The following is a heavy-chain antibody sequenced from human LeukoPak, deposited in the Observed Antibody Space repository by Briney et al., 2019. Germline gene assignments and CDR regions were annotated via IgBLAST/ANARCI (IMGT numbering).Heavy chain of an antibody. V-gene: IGHV3-48*03. CDR2: ISSSGSII. CDR3: ARDPIDF. J-gene: IGHJ4*02. CDR1: EFTFSSYG. Sequence: GGSLRLSCVASEFTFSSYGINWVRQAPGKGLEWVSYISSSGSIIYYSGSVKGRFTISRDNAKNSLFLQMNSLTAEDTAVYYCARDPIDFWGQGTLVTVSS.